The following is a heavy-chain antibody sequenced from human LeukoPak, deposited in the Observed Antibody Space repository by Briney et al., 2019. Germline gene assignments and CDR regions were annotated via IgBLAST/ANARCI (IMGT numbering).Heavy chain of an antibody. J-gene: IGHJ4*02. CDR1: GFTFSSYT. CDR3: AKDLSYYTTWSPSDY. D-gene: IGHD3-10*01. Sequence: GGSLRLSCAASGFTFSSYTMSWVRQAPGKGLEWVSVISGNDDSTNYADSVKGRFTISRDNSKNTLYLQMNSLRAEDTAVYYCAKDLSYYTTWSPSDYWGQGTLVTVSS. V-gene: IGHV3-23*01. CDR2: ISGNDDST.